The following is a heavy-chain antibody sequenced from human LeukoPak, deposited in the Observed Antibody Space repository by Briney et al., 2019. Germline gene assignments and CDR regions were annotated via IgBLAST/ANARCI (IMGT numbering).Heavy chain of an antibody. D-gene: IGHD3-22*01. V-gene: IGHV3-74*01. CDR3: ARSRSDSSGYYYFAY. CDR2: INSDGSGT. Sequence: GGSLRLSCAASGFTFSSYWMHWVRQPPGKGLVWVSRINSDGSGTSYADSVKGRFTISRDNAKNTLYLQMNSLRAEDTAVYYCARSRSDSSGYYYFAYWGQGTLVTVSS. CDR1: GFTFSSYW. J-gene: IGHJ4*02.